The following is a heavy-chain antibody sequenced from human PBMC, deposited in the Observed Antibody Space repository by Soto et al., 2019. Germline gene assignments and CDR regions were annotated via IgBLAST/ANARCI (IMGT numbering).Heavy chain of an antibody. CDR2: IYYSGST. CDR1: GGSISSGGYY. CDR3: ARVFYSSGWLYYFDY. D-gene: IGHD6-19*01. Sequence: QVQLQESGPGLVKPSQTLSLTCTVSGGSISSGGYYWSWIRQHPGKGLEWIGYIYYSGSTYYNPSLKSRVTISVDTSKNQFSLKLSSVTAADTAVYYCARVFYSSGWLYYFDYWGQGTLVTVSS. J-gene: IGHJ4*02. V-gene: IGHV4-31*03.